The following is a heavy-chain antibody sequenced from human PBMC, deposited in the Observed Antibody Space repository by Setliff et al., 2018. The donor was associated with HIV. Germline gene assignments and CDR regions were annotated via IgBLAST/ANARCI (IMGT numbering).Heavy chain of an antibody. D-gene: IGHD1-7*01. CDR3: ARDRSTWNYGKNYMDV. V-gene: IGHV4-39*02. J-gene: IGHJ6*03. CDR1: GDSIGSSSYY. CDR2: IYYSGST. Sequence: PSETLSLTCTVSGDSIGSSSYYWAWIRQPPGKGLEWIGNIYYSGSTYYNPSLKTRVTISVDGSKNQFSLKLKSVTAADTAVYYCARDRSTWNYGKNYMDVWGKGTTVTVSS.